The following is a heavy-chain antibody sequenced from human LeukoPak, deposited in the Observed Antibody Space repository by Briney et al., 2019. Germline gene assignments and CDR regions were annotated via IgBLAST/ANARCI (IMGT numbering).Heavy chain of an antibody. CDR3: ASGDDAFDI. Sequence: SETLSLTCAVYGGSFSGYYWSWIRQPPGKGLEWIGEINHSGSTNYKPSLKSRVTISVDTSKNQFSLKLSSVTAADTAVYYCASGDDAFDIWGQGTMVTVSS. V-gene: IGHV4-34*01. CDR2: INHSGST. CDR1: GGSFSGYY. J-gene: IGHJ3*02.